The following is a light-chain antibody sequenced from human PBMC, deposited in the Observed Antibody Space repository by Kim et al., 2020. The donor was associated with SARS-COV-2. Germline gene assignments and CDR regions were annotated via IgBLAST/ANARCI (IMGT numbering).Light chain of an antibody. CDR3: QQYYYWRT. Sequence: IVLTQSPATLSVSPGETVTLSCTASQSVSRYLAWYQQKPGQAPRLLIHGASTRATGIPARFSGSGSGTEFTLTITFLQSEDFAVYYCQQYYYWRTCGQGTKVDIK. CDR1: QSVSRY. V-gene: IGKV3-15*01. J-gene: IGKJ1*01. CDR2: GAS.